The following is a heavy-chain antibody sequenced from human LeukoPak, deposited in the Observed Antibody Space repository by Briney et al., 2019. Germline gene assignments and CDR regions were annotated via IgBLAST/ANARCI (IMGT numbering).Heavy chain of an antibody. CDR1: GFTFSSYS. D-gene: IGHD3-22*01. J-gene: IGHJ4*02. Sequence: GGSLRLSCAASGFTFSSYSMNWVRQAPGKGLEWVSSISSSSSYIYYADSVKGRFTISRDNSKNTLYLQMNSLRAEDTAVYYCAKTWSSGYNSYDYWGQGTLVTVSS. CDR2: ISSSSSYI. V-gene: IGHV3-21*04. CDR3: AKTWSSGYNSYDY.